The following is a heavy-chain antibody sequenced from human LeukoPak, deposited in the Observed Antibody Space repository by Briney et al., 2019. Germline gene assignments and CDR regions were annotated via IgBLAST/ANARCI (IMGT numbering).Heavy chain of an antibody. CDR3: ARGPSGALNYYMDV. J-gene: IGHJ6*03. CDR1: GYTFTSYD. D-gene: IGHD1-14*01. V-gene: IGHV1-8*01. CDR2: MNPNSGNT. Sequence: GASVKVSCKASGYTFTSYDINWVRQATGQGLEWMGWMNPNSGNTGYAQKFQGRVTMTRDTSISTAYMELSSLRSEDTAVYYCARGPSGALNYYMDVWGKGTTVTVSS.